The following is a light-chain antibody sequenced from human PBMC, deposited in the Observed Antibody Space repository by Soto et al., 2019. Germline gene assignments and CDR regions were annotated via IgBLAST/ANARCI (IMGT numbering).Light chain of an antibody. CDR1: QSVRSSH. V-gene: IGKV3-20*01. CDR2: GAS. J-gene: IGKJ3*01. CDR3: QQYGDSPL. Sequence: IVLTQSPGTLSFSPGGRSNVSCRASQSVRSSHLAWYQQKPGQAPRLLIYGASSRATGIPDRFSGSGSGTDFTLTISRLEPEDFAVYYCQQYGDSPLFGPGTKVDIK.